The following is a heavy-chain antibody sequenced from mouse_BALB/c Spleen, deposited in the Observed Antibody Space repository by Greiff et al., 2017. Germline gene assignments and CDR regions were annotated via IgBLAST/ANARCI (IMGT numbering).Heavy chain of an antibody. V-gene: IGHV14-3*02. CDR2: IDPANGNT. Sequence: VQLQQSGAELVKPGASVKLSCTASGFNIKDTYMHWVKQRPEQGLEWIGRIDPANGNTKYDPKFQGKATITADTSSNTAYLQLSSLTSEDTAVYYCARGLLRSRGAYWGQGTLVTVSA. J-gene: IGHJ3*01. CDR3: ARGLLRSRGAY. CDR1: GFNIKDTY. D-gene: IGHD1-1*01.